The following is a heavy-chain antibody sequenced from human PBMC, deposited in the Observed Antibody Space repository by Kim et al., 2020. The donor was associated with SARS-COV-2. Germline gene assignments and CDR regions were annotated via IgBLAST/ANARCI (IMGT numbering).Heavy chain of an antibody. V-gene: IGHV3-23*01. CDR3: AKDTVGTIGWFDP. D-gene: IGHD7-27*01. Sequence: YADSVKGRFPISRDNSKNTLYLQMNSLRAEDTAVYYCAKDTVGTIGWFDPWGQGTLVTVSS. J-gene: IGHJ5*02.